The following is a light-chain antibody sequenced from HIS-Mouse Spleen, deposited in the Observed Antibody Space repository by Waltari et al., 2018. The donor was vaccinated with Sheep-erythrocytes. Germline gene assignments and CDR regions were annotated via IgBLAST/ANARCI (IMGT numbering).Light chain of an antibody. V-gene: IGLV3-25*03. CDR3: QSADSSGTYPV. J-gene: IGLJ2*01. CDR1: ALPKQY. Sequence: SYELTQPPSVSVSPGQTARITCSGDALPKQYAYWYQQKPGQAPVLVIYKDSERPSGFPGRFSGSSSGKTVTLTISGVQAEDEADYYCQSADSSGTYPVFGGGTKLTVL. CDR2: KDS.